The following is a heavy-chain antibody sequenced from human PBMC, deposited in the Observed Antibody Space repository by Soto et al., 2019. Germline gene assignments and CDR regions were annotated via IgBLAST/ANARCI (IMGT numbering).Heavy chain of an antibody. CDR2: INTHNGNT. D-gene: IGHD6-19*01. J-gene: IGHJ6*02. V-gene: IGHV1-18*01. CDR3: TREGSAPNNYYGMDA. Sequence: QVQLEQSAPEVKKPGASVKVSCKASGYTFTTYGISWVRQAPGQGLEWMGWINTHNGNTNYAQNLQGRVIMTADTTTSTAYMKLRSLSSDDTAVYYWTREGSAPNNYYGMDAWGQETTVTVSS. CDR1: GYTFTTYG.